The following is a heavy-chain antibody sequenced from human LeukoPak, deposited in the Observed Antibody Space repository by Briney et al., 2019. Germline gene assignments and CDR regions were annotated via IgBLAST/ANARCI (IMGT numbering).Heavy chain of an antibody. CDR2: INPYSGDT. CDR3: ARDSSHTMPFDY. Sequence: ASVTVSFKASGDTFTGYYIHWVRQAPGQGLEWMGWINPYSGDTNYAQKFQGRVTMTRDTSISTAYMELSRLRSDGTAVYYCARDSSHTMPFDYWGQGTLVTVSS. CDR1: GDTFTGYY. D-gene: IGHD2-2*01. J-gene: IGHJ4*02. V-gene: IGHV1-2*02.